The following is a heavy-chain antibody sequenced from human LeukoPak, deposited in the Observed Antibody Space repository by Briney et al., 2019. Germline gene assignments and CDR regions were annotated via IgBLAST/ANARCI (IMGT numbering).Heavy chain of an antibody. CDR2: ISGSGGST. J-gene: IGHJ4*02. V-gene: IGHV3-23*01. Sequence: GGSLRLSCAASGFTFSSYAMSWVRQAPGKGLEWVSAISGSGGSTYYADSVKGRFTISRDNSKNTLYLQMNSLRAEDTAVYYCAKVPADETIVVVPAAPWWYFDYWGQGTLVTVSS. D-gene: IGHD2-2*01. CDR3: AKVPADETIVVVPAAPWWYFDY. CDR1: GFTFSSYA.